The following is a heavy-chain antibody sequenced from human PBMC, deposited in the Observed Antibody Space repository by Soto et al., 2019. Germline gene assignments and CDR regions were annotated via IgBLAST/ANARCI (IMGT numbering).Heavy chain of an antibody. J-gene: IGHJ6*02. V-gene: IGHV4-61*01. CDR1: GGSVSSGSYY. D-gene: IGHD6-13*01. CDR2: IYYSGST. Sequence: QVQLQESGPGLVKPSETLSFTCTVSGGSVSSGSYYWSWIRQPPGKGLEWIGYIYYSGSTNYNPSLKSRVTISVDTSKNQFSLKLSSVTAADTAVYYCARGQLAYYYGMDVWGQGTTVTVSS. CDR3: ARGQLAYYYGMDV.